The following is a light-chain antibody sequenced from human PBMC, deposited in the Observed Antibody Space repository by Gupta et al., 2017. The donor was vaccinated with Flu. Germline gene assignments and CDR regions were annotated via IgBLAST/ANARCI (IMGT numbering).Light chain of an antibody. CDR2: AAS. Sequence: DIQMTPSPSSLSASVGDRVTITCRASQSISSYLNWYQQKPGKAPKLLIYAASSLQSGVPSRFSGSGSGTDFSLTIISRQPEDFATYYCQQSYSTPLFSFGQGTKLEIK. J-gene: IGKJ2*03. CDR1: QSISSY. CDR3: QQSYSTPLFS. V-gene: IGKV1-39*01.